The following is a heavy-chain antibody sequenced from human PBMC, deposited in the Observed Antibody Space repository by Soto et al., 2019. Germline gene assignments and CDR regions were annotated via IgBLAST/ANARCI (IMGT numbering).Heavy chain of an antibody. J-gene: IGHJ4*02. CDR1: GFTFSSYG. CDR2: ISYDGSNK. Sequence: PGGSLRLSCAASGFTFSSYGMHWVRQAPGKGLEWVAVISYDGSNKYYADSVKGRFTISRDNSKNTLYLQMNSLRAEDTAVYYCAKHSPSWPFDYWGQGLLVTVSS. CDR3: AKHSPSWPFDY. D-gene: IGHD6-13*01. V-gene: IGHV3-30*18.